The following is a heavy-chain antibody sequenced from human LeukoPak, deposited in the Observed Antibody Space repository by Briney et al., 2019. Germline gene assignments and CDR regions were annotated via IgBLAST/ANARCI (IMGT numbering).Heavy chain of an antibody. Sequence: GGSLRLSCAASGFTFSSYSMNWVRQAPGKGLEWVSSISSGSSYIYYADPVKGRFTISRDNAKNSLYLQMNSLRAEDTAVYYCARAEAGPIDYWGQGTLVTVSS. J-gene: IGHJ4*02. CDR1: GFTFSSYS. D-gene: IGHD1-14*01. CDR2: ISSGSSYI. CDR3: ARAEAGPIDY. V-gene: IGHV3-21*01.